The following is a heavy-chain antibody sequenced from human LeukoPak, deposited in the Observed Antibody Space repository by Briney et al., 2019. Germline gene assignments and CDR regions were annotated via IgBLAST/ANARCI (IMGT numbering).Heavy chain of an antibody. CDR3: AKLGYCSSTSCRDRYFDL. V-gene: IGHV3-23*01. CDR1: GFTFSDYV. D-gene: IGHD2-2*01. Sequence: GGSLRLSCAASGFTFSDYVMSWVRQAPGKGLEWVSAIIGSGSSTYYADSVKGRFTISRDNSKNTLYLQMNSLRAEDTAVYYCAKLGYCSSTSCRDRYFDLWGRGALVTVSS. J-gene: IGHJ2*01. CDR2: IIGSGSST.